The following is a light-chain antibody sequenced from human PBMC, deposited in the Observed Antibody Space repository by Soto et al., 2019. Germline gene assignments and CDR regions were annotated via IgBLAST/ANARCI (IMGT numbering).Light chain of an antibody. V-gene: IGKV3-20*01. CDR1: QSVSSY. CDR2: GAS. Sequence: VLTQSPAPPSLSSGGRATLSCRASQSVSSYLAWYQQKPGQAPRLLIYGASNRATGIPDRFSGSGSGTDFTLTISRLEPEDFAVYYCQQYGSSGTFGQGTKVDIK. J-gene: IGKJ1*01. CDR3: QQYGSSGT.